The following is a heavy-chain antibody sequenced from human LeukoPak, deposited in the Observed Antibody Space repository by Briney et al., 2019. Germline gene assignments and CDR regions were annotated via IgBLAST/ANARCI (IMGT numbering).Heavy chain of an antibody. CDR1: GDNFSTYA. Sequence: GSSVKVSCKASGDNFSTYAISWVRQAPGQGLEWMGWINAYNGNTNYAQKLQGRVTMTTDTSTSTAYMELRSLRSDDTAAYYCARDPGRYVAAAGKDYWGQGTLVTVSS. CDR3: ARDPGRYVAAAGKDY. D-gene: IGHD6-13*01. CDR2: INAYNGNT. V-gene: IGHV1-18*01. J-gene: IGHJ4*02.